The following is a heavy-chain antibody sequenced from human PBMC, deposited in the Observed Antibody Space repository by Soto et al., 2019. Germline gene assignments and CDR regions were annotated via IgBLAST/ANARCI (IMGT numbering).Heavy chain of an antibody. Sequence: QVQLQESGPGLVKPSETLSFTCNVSGGSISSGGYYWSWIRQLPGKGLEWIGYIYHRGGTYYNPALKRRITISVDTSKNQFSLKMTSVTAAATAVYFCARAPGRMMNALRYYYGLDVWGQGTTVTVSS. CDR3: ARAPGRMMNALRYYYGLDV. CDR1: GGSISSGGYY. CDR2: IYHRGGT. J-gene: IGHJ6*02. D-gene: IGHD2-8*01. V-gene: IGHV4-31*02.